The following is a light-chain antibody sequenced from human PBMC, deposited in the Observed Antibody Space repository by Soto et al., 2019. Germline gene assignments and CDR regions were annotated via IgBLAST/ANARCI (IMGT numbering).Light chain of an antibody. V-gene: IGKV3-11*01. CDR3: QQRSNWPPWT. CDR2: DAS. J-gene: IGKJ1*01. CDR1: QSVSSY. Sequence: EIVLTQSPATLSLSPGERATLSCRASQSVSSYVAWYQQKPGQVPRLLIYDASKRATGTPARFSGSGSGTDFTLTISSLKPEDVAVYYCQQRSNWPPWTFGQGTKVEIK.